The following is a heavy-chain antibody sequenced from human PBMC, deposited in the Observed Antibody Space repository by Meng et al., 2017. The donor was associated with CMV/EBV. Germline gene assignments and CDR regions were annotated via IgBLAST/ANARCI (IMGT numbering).Heavy chain of an antibody. Sequence: SVKVSCKASGGTFSSYAISWVRQAPGQGLEWMGGIIPIFGTANYAQKFQGRVTITTDESTSTAYMELSSLRSEDTAAYYCARRGYGGNPLRPPLDYYYYGMDVWGQGTTVTVSS. CDR1: GGTFSSYA. V-gene: IGHV1-69*05. J-gene: IGHJ6*02. CDR3: ARRGYGGNPLRPPLDYYYYGMDV. D-gene: IGHD4-23*01. CDR2: IIPIFGTA.